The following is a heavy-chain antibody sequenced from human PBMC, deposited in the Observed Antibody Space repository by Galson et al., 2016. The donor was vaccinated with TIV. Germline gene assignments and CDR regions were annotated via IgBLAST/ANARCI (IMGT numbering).Heavy chain of an antibody. CDR1: SFSTYA. D-gene: IGHD5-12*01. CDR3: ARDNQATFGYDDAFDI. Sequence: SFSTYAINWVRQAPGQGPEWMGRIIPILGPTKYAQRFQGRVSITADKSTNTAYMDLSSLRSDDTAVYYCARDNQATFGYDDAFDIWGQGTLVTVSS. J-gene: IGHJ3*02. V-gene: IGHV1-69*06. CDR2: IIPILGPT.